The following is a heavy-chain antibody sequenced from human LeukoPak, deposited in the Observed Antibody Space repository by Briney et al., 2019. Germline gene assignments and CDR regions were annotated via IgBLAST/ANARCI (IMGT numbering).Heavy chain of an antibody. CDR3: ARGRITMVRGVNY. CDR2: INPNSGGT. D-gene: IGHD3-10*01. V-gene: IGHV1-2*02. J-gene: IGHJ4*02. Sequence: ASVKVSCKASGYTFTGYYMHWVRQAPGQGLEWMGWINPNSGGTNYAQKFQGRVTMTRGTSISTAYMELSRLRSDDTAVYYCARGRITMVRGVNYWGQGTLVTVSS. CDR1: GYTFTGYY.